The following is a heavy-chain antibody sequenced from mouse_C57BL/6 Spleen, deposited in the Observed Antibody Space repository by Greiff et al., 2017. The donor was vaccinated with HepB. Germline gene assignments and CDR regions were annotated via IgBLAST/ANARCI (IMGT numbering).Heavy chain of an antibody. Sequence: DVHLVESGGGLVQPGGSLSLSCAASGFTFTDYYMSWVRQPPGKALEWLGFIRNKANGYTTEYSASVKGRFTISRDNSQSILYLQMNALRAEDSATYYCARSHYGSRGYFDYWGQGTTLTVSS. D-gene: IGHD1-1*01. J-gene: IGHJ2*01. CDR3: ARSHYGSRGYFDY. CDR2: IRNKANGYTT. V-gene: IGHV7-3*01. CDR1: GFTFTDYY.